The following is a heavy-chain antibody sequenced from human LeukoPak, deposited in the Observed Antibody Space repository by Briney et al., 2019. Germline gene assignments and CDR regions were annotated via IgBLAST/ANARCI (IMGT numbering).Heavy chain of an antibody. CDR3: AKSLYGGCDY. V-gene: IGHV3-7*03. J-gene: IGHJ4*02. D-gene: IGHD3-16*02. CDR2: IKQDRSEK. Sequence: GGSLRLSCAASGFTFSSYWMSWVRQAPGKGLEWVANIKQDRSEKNYVDSVKGRFTIFRDNSKNTVYLQMNSLRVEDTAVYYCAKSLYGGCDYWGQGTVVTVSS. CDR1: GFTFSSYW.